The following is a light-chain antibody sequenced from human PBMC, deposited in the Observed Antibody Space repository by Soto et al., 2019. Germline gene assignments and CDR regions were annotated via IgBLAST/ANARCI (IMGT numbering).Light chain of an antibody. V-gene: IGKV1-12*01. J-gene: IGKJ2*01. Sequence: DIQMAQSPSSVSASVGDRVTITCRASHDINRWLAWYQQKPGKAPQLLIYAASTLQTGVPSRFSGGGSGTVFTLTITSLQPEDFATYYCQQANAVPSTFGQGTRVEIK. CDR2: AAS. CDR1: HDINRW. CDR3: QQANAVPST.